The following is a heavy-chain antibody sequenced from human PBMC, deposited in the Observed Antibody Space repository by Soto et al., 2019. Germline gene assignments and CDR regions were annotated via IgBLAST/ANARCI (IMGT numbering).Heavy chain of an antibody. CDR2: ISSSSSYI. CDR1: GFTFSSYS. D-gene: IGHD3-9*01. V-gene: IGHV3-21*01. CDR3: ARTGPLRYFDWLARYNWFDP. Sequence: PGGSLRLSCAASGFTFSSYSMNWVRQAPGKGLEWVSSISSSSSYIYYADSVKGRFTISRDNAKNSLYLQMNSLRAEDTAVYYCARTGPLRYFDWLARYNWFDPWGQGT. J-gene: IGHJ5*02.